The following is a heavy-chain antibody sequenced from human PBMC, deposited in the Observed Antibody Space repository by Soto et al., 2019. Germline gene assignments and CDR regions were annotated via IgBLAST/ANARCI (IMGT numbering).Heavy chain of an antibody. J-gene: IGHJ5*02. Sequence: NPSETLSLTCAVYGGSFSGYYWSWIRQPPGKGLEWIGEINHSGSTNYNPSLKSRATISVDTSKNQFSLKLSFVTAADTAVYYCARTQKSNWFDPWGQGTLVTVSS. CDR1: GGSFSGYY. CDR2: INHSGST. CDR3: ARTQKSNWFDP. V-gene: IGHV4-34*01.